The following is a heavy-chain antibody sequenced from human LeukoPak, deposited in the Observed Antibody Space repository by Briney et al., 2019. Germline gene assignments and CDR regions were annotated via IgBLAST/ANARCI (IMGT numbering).Heavy chain of an antibody. D-gene: IGHD2-15*01. Sequence: ASVKVSCKASGYTFTSYAMNWVRQAPGQGLEWMGWINTNTGNPTYAQGFTGRFVFSLDTSVSTAYLQISSLKAEDTAVYYSARRYCSGGSCYWDYWGQGTLVTVSS. CDR2: INTNTGNP. CDR3: ARRYCSGGSCYWDY. V-gene: IGHV7-4-1*02. J-gene: IGHJ4*02. CDR1: GYTFTSYA.